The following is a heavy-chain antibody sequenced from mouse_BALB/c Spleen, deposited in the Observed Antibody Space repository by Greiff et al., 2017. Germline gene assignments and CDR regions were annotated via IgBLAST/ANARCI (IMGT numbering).Heavy chain of an antibody. V-gene: IGHV7-3*02. Sequence: EVKVEESGGGLVQPGGSLRLSCATSGFTFTDYYMSWVRQPPGKALEWLGFIRNKANGYTTEYSASVKGRFTISRDNSQSILYLQMNTLRAEDSATYYCARGYGWFAYWGQGTLVTVSA. CDR2: IRNKANGYTT. CDR1: GFTFTDYY. J-gene: IGHJ3*01. CDR3: ARGYGWFAY. D-gene: IGHD2-12*01.